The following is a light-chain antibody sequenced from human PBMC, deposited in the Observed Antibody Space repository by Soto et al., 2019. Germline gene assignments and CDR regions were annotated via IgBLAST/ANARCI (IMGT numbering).Light chain of an antibody. CDR1: SSDVGGYNY. CDR3: TSHAGTTNYI. CDR2: EVS. J-gene: IGLJ1*01. V-gene: IGLV2-8*01. Sequence: QSVLTQPPSASGSPGQSVTISCTGTSSDVGGYNYVSWYQQHPGKAPKLIISEVSKRPSGVPDRFSGSKSGNTASLTVSGLQAEDEADYYCTSHAGTTNYIYGTGTKVPVL.